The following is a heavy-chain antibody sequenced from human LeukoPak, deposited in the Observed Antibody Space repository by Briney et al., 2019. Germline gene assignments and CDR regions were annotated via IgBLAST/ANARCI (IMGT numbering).Heavy chain of an antibody. CDR1: GGSISSVSYY. Sequence: PSETLSLTCTVSGGSISSVSYYWGWIRQPPGKGLECIGSIFYTGRSYYNPSLERRVTISVDTSKNQFSLKLSSVTAADTAVYYCAKILYSSNIDYWGQGTLVTVSS. CDR2: IFYTGRS. CDR3: AKILYSSNIDY. D-gene: IGHD6-19*01. V-gene: IGHV4-39*07. J-gene: IGHJ4*02.